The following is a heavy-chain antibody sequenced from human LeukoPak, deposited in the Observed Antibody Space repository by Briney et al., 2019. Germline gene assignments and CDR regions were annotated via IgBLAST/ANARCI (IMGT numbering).Heavy chain of an antibody. CDR1: GGSFSGYH. CDR2: INHSGST. J-gene: IGHJ4*02. V-gene: IGHV4-34*01. D-gene: IGHD1-7*01. CDR3: ARGNYDYFDS. Sequence: SETLSLTWAVYGGSFSGYHWSWIRQPPGKGLEWIGEINHSGSTNYNPSLKSRVTISVDTSKNQFSLKLSSVTAADTAVYFCARGNYDYFDSWGQGTLVTVSS.